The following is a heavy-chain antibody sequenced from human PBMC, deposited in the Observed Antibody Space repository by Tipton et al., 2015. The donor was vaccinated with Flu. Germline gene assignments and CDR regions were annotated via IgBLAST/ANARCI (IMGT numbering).Heavy chain of an antibody. V-gene: IGHV4-59*01. J-gene: IGHJ4*02. CDR2: MYYRWST. CDR3: VRGGRDGHNYHFDY. Sequence: TLSLTCTVSGGSISSYYWSWIRQAPGKGLEWIGYMYYRWSTDYNPSLKSRVTMSVDTSKNQFSLKLSSVTAADTAVYYCVRGGRDGHNYHFDYWGQGTLVTGSS. CDR1: GGSISSYY. D-gene: IGHD5-24*01.